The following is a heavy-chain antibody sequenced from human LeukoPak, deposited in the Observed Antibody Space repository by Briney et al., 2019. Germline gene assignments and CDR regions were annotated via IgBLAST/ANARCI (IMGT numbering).Heavy chain of an antibody. CDR3: ARDQYDTWSRRGNFDS. CDR2: IKLDGSEK. CDR1: GFTVSSYW. V-gene: IGHV3-7*03. J-gene: IGHJ4*02. D-gene: IGHD3-3*01. Sequence: SGGSLRLSCAASGFTVSSYWMSWVRQAPGKGLEWVANIKLDGSEKNYVDSVKGRFTISRDNTKNSLYLQMNSLRAEDTAVFYCARDQYDTWSRRGNFDSWGQGTLVIVSS.